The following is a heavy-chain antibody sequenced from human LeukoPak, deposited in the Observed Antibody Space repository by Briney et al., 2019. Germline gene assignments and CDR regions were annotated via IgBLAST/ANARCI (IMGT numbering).Heavy chain of an antibody. CDR3: AKDPNTEYYYYYGMDV. CDR2: ISGSGGST. Sequence: GGSLRLSCAASGFTFSSYAMSWVRQAPGKGLEWVSAISGSGGSTYYADSVKGRFTISRDNSKNTLYLQMNSLRAEDTAVYYCAKDPNTEYYYYYGMDVWGQGTTVTVSS. V-gene: IGHV3-23*01. CDR1: GFTFSSYA. J-gene: IGHJ6*02.